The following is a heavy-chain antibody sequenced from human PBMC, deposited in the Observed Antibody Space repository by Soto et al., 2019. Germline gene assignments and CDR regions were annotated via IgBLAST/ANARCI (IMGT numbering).Heavy chain of an antibody. CDR3: AREKKSGSLKFRDYFDY. V-gene: IGHV1-69*13. CDR2: IIPIFGTA. Sequence: SVKVSCKASGGTFSSYTISWVRQAPGQGLEWMGRIIPIFGTANYAQKFQGRVTITADESTSTAYMELSSLRSEDTAVYYCAREKKSGSLKFRDYFDYWGQGTLVTVSS. CDR1: GGTFSSYT. D-gene: IGHD1-26*01. J-gene: IGHJ4*02.